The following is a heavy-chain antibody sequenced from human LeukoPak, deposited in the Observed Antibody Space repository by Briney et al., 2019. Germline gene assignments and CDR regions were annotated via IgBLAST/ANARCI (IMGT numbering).Heavy chain of an antibody. CDR3: ARGTRSSYDILTGYYQN. D-gene: IGHD3-9*01. J-gene: IGHJ4*02. Sequence: GGSLRLSCAASGFTFSSYDMHWVRQAAGKGLEWVSAIGTAGDTYYPGSVKGRFTISRENAKNSLYLQMNSLRAGDTAVYYCARGTRSSYDILTGYYQNWSQGTLVTVSS. CDR1: GFTFSSYD. V-gene: IGHV3-13*01. CDR2: IGTAGDT.